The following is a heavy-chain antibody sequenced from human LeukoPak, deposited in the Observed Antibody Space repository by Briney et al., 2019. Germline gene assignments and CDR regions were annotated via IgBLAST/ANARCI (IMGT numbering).Heavy chain of an antibody. CDR2: IYSGGTT. CDR1: GFIVSSNY. J-gene: IGHJ4*02. CDR3: ARVRDDYTYFDC. Sequence: GGSLRLSCAASGFIVSSNYMSWVRQAPGKGLEWISVIYSGGTTFYADSVKGRFTISRDNSRNTLYLQMNSLRAEDTAVYYCARVRDDYTYFDCWGQGTLVTVSS. V-gene: IGHV3-66*01. D-gene: IGHD4-11*01.